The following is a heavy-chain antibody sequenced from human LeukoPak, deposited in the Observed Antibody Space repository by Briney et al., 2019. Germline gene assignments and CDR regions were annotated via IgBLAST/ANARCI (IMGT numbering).Heavy chain of an antibody. CDR2: INHSGST. J-gene: IGHJ3*02. CDR1: GFTFSNAW. V-gene: IGHV4-34*01. Sequence: LSCAAPGFTFSNAWMSWVRQAPGKGLERIGEINHSGSTNYNPSLKSRVTISVDTSKNQFSLKLSSVTAADTAVYYCARGIWRWLQSDAFDIWGQGTMVTVSS. D-gene: IGHD5-24*01. CDR3: ARGIWRWLQSDAFDI.